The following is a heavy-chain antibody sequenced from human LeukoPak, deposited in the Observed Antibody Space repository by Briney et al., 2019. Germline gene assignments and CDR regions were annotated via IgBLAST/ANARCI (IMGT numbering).Heavy chain of an antibody. D-gene: IGHD4-23*01. CDR3: VRDHLPVGTPGNYFDY. Sequence: ASVKVSCKASGYTFNTYGIARVRQAPGQGLEWMGWISGYNGDTKYPQNLQGRVTMTTDTSTSTAYMEVRSLRSDDTAVYYCVRDHLPVGTPGNYFDYWGQGTLVTVSS. CDR1: GYTFNTYG. V-gene: IGHV1-18*01. J-gene: IGHJ4*02. CDR2: ISGYNGDT.